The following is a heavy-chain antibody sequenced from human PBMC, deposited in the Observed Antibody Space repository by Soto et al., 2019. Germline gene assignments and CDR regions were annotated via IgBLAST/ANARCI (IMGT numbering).Heavy chain of an antibody. CDR2: MSYDGATQ. V-gene: IGHV3-30*03. CDR1: GLTFNTSG. D-gene: IGHD2-21*02. Sequence: PVGSLRLSCGVSGLTFNTSGMHWVRQAPGKGLEWLAVMSYDGATQYYGDTVKGRFTISRDNSKNTLFLHMGRLRAEDTAMYYCATKARVTNYLYYGMDVWGLGTTVTVSS. J-gene: IGHJ6*02. CDR3: ATKARVTNYLYYGMDV.